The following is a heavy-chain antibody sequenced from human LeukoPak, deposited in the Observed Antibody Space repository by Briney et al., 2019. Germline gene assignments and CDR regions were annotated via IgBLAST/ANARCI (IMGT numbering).Heavy chain of an antibody. V-gene: IGHV4-38-2*02. D-gene: IGHD1-14*01. CDR2: IYHSGST. J-gene: IGHJ3*02. Sequence: SETLSLTCTVSDYSISSGYYWGWIRQPPGKGLEWIGSIYHSGSTYYNPFLKSRVTISVDTSKNQFSLKLSSVTAADTAVYYCARHGIPEGPDAFDIWGQGTMVTVSS. CDR3: ARHGIPEGPDAFDI. CDR1: DYSISSGYY.